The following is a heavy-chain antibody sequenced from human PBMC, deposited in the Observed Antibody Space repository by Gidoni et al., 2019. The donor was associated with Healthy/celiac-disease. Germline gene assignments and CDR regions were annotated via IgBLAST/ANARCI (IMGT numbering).Heavy chain of an antibody. V-gene: IGHV3-48*03. D-gene: IGHD6-13*01. CDR2: ISSSGSTI. CDR3: AREVSSSWYWFDP. Sequence: EVQLVESGGGLVQPGGSLRLSCAASGFTFSSYEMNWVRQAPGKGLEWVSYISSSGSTIYYADSVKGRFTISRDNAKNSLYLQTNSLRAEDTAVYYCAREVSSSWYWFDPWGQGTLVTVSS. J-gene: IGHJ5*02. CDR1: GFTFSSYE.